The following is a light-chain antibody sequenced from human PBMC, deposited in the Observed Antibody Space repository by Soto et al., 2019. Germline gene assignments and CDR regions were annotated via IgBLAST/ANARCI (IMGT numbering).Light chain of an antibody. J-gene: IGKJ1*01. V-gene: IGKV1-5*01. Sequence: DIQMTQSPSTLSASVGDRVTITCRASQSLSRWLAWYQQKPGKAPKLLIYDDSSLESGVPSRFSGSASGTEFTLTISSLQPDDFATYYCQQCQTLWTFGQGTKVDIK. CDR3: QQCQTLWT. CDR2: DDS. CDR1: QSLSRW.